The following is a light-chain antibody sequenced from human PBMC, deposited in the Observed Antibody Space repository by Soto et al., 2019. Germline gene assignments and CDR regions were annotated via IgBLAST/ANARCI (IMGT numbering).Light chain of an antibody. CDR1: QSIRYY. Sequence: DIQMTQSPSSLSASVGDRVTITCRASQSIRYYLNWYQQKPGKAPKLLIYAASSLQSGVPSRFSGSRSGTDFTLTISRLQPEDFATYYGQQSYSTPQNTFGQGNKLEIK. CDR2: AAS. J-gene: IGKJ2*01. CDR3: QQSYSTPQNT. V-gene: IGKV1-39*01.